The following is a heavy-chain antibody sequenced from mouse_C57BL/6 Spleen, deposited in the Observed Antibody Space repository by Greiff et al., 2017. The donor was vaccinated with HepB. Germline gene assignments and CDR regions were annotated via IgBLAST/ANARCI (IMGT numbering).Heavy chain of an antibody. D-gene: IGHD2-2*01. CDR1: GFTFSSYA. CDR3: AREEVTTELYFDY. CDR2: ISDGGSYT. J-gene: IGHJ2*01. V-gene: IGHV5-4*01. Sequence: EVQLVESGGGLVKPGGSLKLSCAASGFTFSSYAMSWVRQTPEKRLEWVATISDGGSYTYYPDNVKGRFTISRDNAKNKLYLQMSHLKSEDTAMYYCAREEVTTELYFDYWGQGTTLTVSS.